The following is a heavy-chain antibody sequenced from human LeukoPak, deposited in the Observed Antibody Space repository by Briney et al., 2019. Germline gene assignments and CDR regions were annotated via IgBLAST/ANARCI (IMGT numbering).Heavy chain of an antibody. CDR3: AKPESSVWYGRGFDY. Sequence: GGSLRLSCAASGFTFSSYAMSWVRQAPGKGLEWVSGISGSGDGTYYADSVKGRFSISRDNSKNTLYLQTNSLRAEDTAVYYCAKPESSVWYGRGFDYGDRGTLVTVSS. D-gene: IGHD6-13*01. CDR1: GFTFSSYA. CDR2: ISGSGDGT. V-gene: IGHV3-23*01. J-gene: IGHJ4*02.